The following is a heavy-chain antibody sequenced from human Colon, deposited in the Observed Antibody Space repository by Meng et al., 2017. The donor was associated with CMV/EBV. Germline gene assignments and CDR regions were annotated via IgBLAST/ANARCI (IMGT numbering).Heavy chain of an antibody. CDR2: MYTADST. CDR3: VTKTAKYCSSGPCPGYVDN. V-gene: IGHV3-53*05. J-gene: IGHJ4*02. CDR1: GFTFSSYT. D-gene: IGHD2-15*01. Sequence: GESLKISCAASGFTFSSYTMNWVRQAPGKGLEWVSIMYTADSTFYADTVRGRVTITRDNSRNTQFPQMNSMRNGDTAVYYCVTKTAKYCSSGPCPGYVDNWGQGTLVTVSS.